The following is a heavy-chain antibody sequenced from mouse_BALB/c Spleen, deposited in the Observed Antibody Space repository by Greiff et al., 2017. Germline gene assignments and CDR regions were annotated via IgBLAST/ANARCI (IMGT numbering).Heavy chain of an antibody. Sequence: DVMLVESGGGLVQPGGSLRLSCATSGFTFTDYYMSWVRQPPGKALEWLGFIRNKANGYTTEYSASVKGRFTISRDNSQSILYLQMNTLRAEDSATYYCARIPYYYGSSYFDYWGQGTTLTVSS. D-gene: IGHD1-1*01. J-gene: IGHJ2*01. V-gene: IGHV7-3*02. CDR3: ARIPYYYGSSYFDY. CDR2: IRNKANGYTT. CDR1: GFTFTDYY.